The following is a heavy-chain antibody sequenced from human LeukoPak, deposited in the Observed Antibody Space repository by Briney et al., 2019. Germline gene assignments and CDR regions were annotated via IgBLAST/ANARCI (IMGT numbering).Heavy chain of an antibody. V-gene: IGHV1-46*01. CDR3: ARDLLSGHSGDSL. CDR1: GYTFTSYY. D-gene: IGHD4-23*01. CDR2: INPSGGST. J-gene: IGHJ3*01. Sequence: GASVSVSSKASGYTFTSYYMHWVRQAPGQGLEWMGIINPSGGSTSYAQKFQGRVTMTRDTSTSTVYMELSSLRSEDTAVYYCARDLLSGHSGDSLWGQGTIVSSSS.